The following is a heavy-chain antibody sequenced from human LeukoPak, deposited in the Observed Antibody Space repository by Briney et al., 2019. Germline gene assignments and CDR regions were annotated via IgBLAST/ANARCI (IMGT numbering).Heavy chain of an antibody. CDR2: ISSSSSYI. D-gene: IGHD3-22*01. J-gene: IGHJ3*02. Sequence: KPGGSLRLSCAASGFTFSSYSMNWVRQAPGKGLEWVSSISSSSSYIYYADTVKGRFTISRDNAKNSLYLQMNSLRAEDTAVYYCARVTMIVVVPVYSRAGGAFDIWGQGTMVTVSS. V-gene: IGHV3-21*01. CDR1: GFTFSSYS. CDR3: ARVTMIVVVPVYSRAGGAFDI.